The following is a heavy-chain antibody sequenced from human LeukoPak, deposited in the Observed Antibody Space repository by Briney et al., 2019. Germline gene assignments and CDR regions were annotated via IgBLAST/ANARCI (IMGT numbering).Heavy chain of an antibody. CDR2: ISYDGSNK. CDR1: GFTFSSYA. D-gene: IGHD4-17*01. J-gene: IGHJ6*03. Sequence: GGSLRLSCAASGFTFSSYAMHWVRQAPGKGLEWVAVISYDGSNKYYADSVKGRFTISRDNSKKTLYLQMNSLRAADTAIYYCAKDRPTSATVIPPGYMDVWGKGTTVTVSS. CDR3: AKDRPTSATVIPPGYMDV. V-gene: IGHV3-30-3*01.